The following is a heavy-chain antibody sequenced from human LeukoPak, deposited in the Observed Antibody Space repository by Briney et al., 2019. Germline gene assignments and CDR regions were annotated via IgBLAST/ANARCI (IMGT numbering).Heavy chain of an antibody. J-gene: IGHJ4*02. CDR3: ARLADSYSSGNY. CDR2: VLYDGTKK. D-gene: IGHD6-19*01. V-gene: IGHV3-30*03. Sequence: RGSLRLSCAASGFSFSSYGMHWVRQAPGKGLEWVAVVLYDGTKKYYVDSVKGRFTISRDNSKNTLYLQMNSLRAEDTAVYYCARLADSYSSGNYWGQGTLVTVSS. CDR1: GFSFSSYG.